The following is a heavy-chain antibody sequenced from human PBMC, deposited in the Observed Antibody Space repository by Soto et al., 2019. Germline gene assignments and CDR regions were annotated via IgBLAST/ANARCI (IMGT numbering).Heavy chain of an antibody. CDR3: ARDLNDFWSGSSPSAY. Sequence: SQRRSWAGRGLTFSRYAMSWVRQAKGNGLEWVSPISGSGGSTYYADSVKGRFTISRDNSKNTLYLQMNSLRAEDTAVYYCARDLNDFWSGSSPSAYWGQGTLVTVSS. CDR1: GLTFSRYA. V-gene: IGHV3-23*01. D-gene: IGHD3-3*01. CDR2: ISGSGGST. J-gene: IGHJ4*02.